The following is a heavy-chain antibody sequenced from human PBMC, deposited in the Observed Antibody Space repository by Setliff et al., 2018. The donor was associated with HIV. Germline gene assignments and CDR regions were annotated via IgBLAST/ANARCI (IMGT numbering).Heavy chain of an antibody. Sequence: ASVKVSCKASGYTFTGYYIHWVRQAPGQGLEWMGRIYPNGGGTNFAQKFQGRVTMTRDTSISTAYMELSRLTSDDTAMYYCARETTVVMGDDVDNYHYSYMDVWGKGTTVTVSS. CDR1: GYTFTGYY. J-gene: IGHJ6*03. D-gene: IGHD4-17*01. CDR2: IYPNGGGT. V-gene: IGHV1-2*06. CDR3: ARETTVVMGDDVDNYHYSYMDV.